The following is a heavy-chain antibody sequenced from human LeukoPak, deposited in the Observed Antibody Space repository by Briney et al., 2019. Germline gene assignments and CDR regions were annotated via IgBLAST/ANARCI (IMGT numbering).Heavy chain of an antibody. CDR1: GYTFTSYG. CDR3: ARDLYSSGWYGARAFDY. Sequence: ASVKVSCKASGYTFTSYGISWVRQAPGQGLEWMGWINAGNGNTKYSQKFQGRVTITRDTSASTAYMELSSLRSEDTAVYYCARDLYSSGWYGARAFDYWGQGTLVTVSS. V-gene: IGHV1-3*01. J-gene: IGHJ4*02. CDR2: INAGNGNT. D-gene: IGHD6-19*01.